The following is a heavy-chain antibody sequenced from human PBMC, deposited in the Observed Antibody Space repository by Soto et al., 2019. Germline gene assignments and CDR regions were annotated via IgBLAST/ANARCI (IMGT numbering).Heavy chain of an antibody. V-gene: IGHV1-69*12. Sequence: QVQLVQSGTEVKKPGSSVKVSCKASGGTFSTYSISWVRQAPGQGLEWMGGIIPMLGKTNYAQKFQGRVTITADESTGKAYMDLSSLRSDDTAVYYWAKDILEWLFGSGDYYYYGMDVWGQGTTVTVSS. CDR3: AKDILEWLFGSGDYYYYGMDV. CDR2: IIPMLGKT. J-gene: IGHJ6*02. D-gene: IGHD3-3*01. CDR1: GGTFSTYS.